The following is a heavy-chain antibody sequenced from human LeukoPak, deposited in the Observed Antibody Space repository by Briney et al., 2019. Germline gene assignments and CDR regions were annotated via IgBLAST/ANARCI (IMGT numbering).Heavy chain of an antibody. Sequence: QSGGSLRLSCAASGFTFSSYAMSWVRQAPGKGLEWVSAISGSGGSTYYADSVKGRFTISRDNSKNTLYLQMNSLRAEDTAVYYCARGPVAPYYGLDVWGQGTTVTVSS. J-gene: IGHJ6*02. D-gene: IGHD2-15*01. CDR2: ISGSGGST. CDR3: ARGPVAPYYGLDV. CDR1: GFTFSSYA. V-gene: IGHV3-23*01.